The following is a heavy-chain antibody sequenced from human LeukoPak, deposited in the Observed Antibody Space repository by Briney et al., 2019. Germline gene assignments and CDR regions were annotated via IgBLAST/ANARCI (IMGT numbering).Heavy chain of an antibody. CDR3: ARGRPAAILYYYYYMDV. J-gene: IGHJ6*03. V-gene: IGHV4-34*01. D-gene: IGHD2-2*02. CDR1: GGSFSGYY. Sequence: SETLSLTCAVYGGSFSGYYWSWIRQPPGKGLECIGEINDSGSTNYNPSLKSRVTISVDTSKNQFSLKLSSVTAADTAVYYCARGRPAAILYYYYYMDVWGKGTTVTVSS. CDR2: INDSGST.